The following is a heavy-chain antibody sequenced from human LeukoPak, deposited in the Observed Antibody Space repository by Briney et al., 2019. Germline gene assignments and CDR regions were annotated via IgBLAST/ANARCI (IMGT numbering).Heavy chain of an antibody. Sequence: ASVKVSCKASGYTFTSYDINWVRQATGQGLEWMGWMNPNSGNTGYAQKFQGRVTMTRNTSISTAYMELSSLRSEDTAVYYCARGDRLTFGGVIVSSLYYFDYWGQGTLVTVSS. CDR2: MNPNSGNT. J-gene: IGHJ4*02. CDR1: GYTFTSYD. CDR3: ARGDRLTFGGVIVSSLYYFDY. D-gene: IGHD3-16*02. V-gene: IGHV1-8*01.